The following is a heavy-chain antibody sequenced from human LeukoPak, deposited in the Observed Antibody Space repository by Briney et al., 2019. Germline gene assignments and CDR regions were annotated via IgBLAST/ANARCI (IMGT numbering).Heavy chain of an antibody. CDR1: LGSISSGGYY. J-gene: IGHJ4*02. Sequence: PSQTLSLTCTVSLGSISSGGYYWCWIRQHPGKSLEWIGYIYYSGSTYYNPSLKSRVTISVDTSKNQFSLKLSSVTAADTAVYYCARDISRVGEFLSWGQGTLVTVSS. D-gene: IGHD3-10*01. CDR3: ARDISRVGEFLS. V-gene: IGHV4-31*03. CDR2: IYYSGST.